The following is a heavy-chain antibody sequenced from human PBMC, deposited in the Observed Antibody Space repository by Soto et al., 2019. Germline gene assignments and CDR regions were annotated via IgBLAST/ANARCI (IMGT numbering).Heavy chain of an antibody. CDR2: MQHTGNT. J-gene: IGHJ5*02. D-gene: IGHD2-15*01. Sequence: NPSETLSLTCAVSGASIRSYHWSWIRQPAGKGLEWIGRMQHTGNTNYNPSLKSRVTMSVDTSKNQISLKMTSVTAADTAVYFCEKEVYSRRWFDTWGQGILVTVSS. CDR1: GASIRSYH. V-gene: IGHV4-4*07. CDR3: EKEVYSRRWFDT.